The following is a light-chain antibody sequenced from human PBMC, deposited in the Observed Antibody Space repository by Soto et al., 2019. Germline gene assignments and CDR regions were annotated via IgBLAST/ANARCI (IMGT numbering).Light chain of an antibody. CDR1: QNIDNY. V-gene: IGKV1-39*01. CDR3: QQSYRTPRT. J-gene: IGKJ1*01. CDR2: DAS. Sequence: DIQMTQSPSSLSASVGDRVTITCRASQNIDNYLNWYQQKSGQAPKLLIYDASSLQSGAPSRCSGSGSGTDFTLTISSLQPEDFATYYCQQSYRTPRTFGQGTKVDVK.